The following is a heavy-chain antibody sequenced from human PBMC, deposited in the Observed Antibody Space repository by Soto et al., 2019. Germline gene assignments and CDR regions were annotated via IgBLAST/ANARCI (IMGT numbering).Heavy chain of an antibody. CDR1: GYSFTSYW. V-gene: IGHV5-10-1*01. Sequence: PGESLKISCKGSGYSFTSYWSSWVRQMPGKGLEWMGRIDPSDSYTNYSPSFQGHVTISADRSISTAYLQWSSLKASYTAMYYCARLANPLSRYYYYGMDVWGQGTTVTVSS. CDR2: IDPSDSYT. CDR3: ARLANPLSRYYYYGMDV. J-gene: IGHJ6*02.